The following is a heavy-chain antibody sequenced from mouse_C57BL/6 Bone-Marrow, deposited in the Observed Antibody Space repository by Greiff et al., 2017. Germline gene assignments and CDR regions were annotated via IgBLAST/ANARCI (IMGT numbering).Heavy chain of an antibody. D-gene: IGHD4-1*01. CDR1: GYTFTSYW. CDR3: AKENWGTSYYFDY. Sequence: VQLQQPGAELVRPGSSAKLSCKASGYTFTSYWMHWVKQRPIQGLEWIGNIDPSDSETHYNQKFKDKATLTVDKSSSTAYMQLSSLTSEDSAVYYCAKENWGTSYYFDYWGQGTTLTVSS. V-gene: IGHV1-52*01. J-gene: IGHJ2*01. CDR2: IDPSDSET.